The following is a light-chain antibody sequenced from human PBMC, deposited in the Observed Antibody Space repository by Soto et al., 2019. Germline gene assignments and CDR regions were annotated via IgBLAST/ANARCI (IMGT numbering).Light chain of an antibody. CDR3: QHRSIWPVS. CDR2: GAS. CDR1: QRVSSN. V-gene: IGKV3-15*01. Sequence: EIVMTQSPVTLSVSPGERATLSCRARQRVSSNVAWYQQKPGQAPRLLIYGASTRATGISARFSGSGSETDFTLTISSLEPEDFGVYYCQHRSIWPVSFGQGTRLEIK. J-gene: IGKJ5*01.